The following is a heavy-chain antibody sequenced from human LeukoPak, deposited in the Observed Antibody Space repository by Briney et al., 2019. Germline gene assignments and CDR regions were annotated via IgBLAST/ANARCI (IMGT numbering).Heavy chain of an antibody. D-gene: IGHD1-26*01. Sequence: PGRSLRLSCAAPGFTFSSYGMHWVRQAPGKGLEWVAVISYDGSNKYYADSVKGRFTISRDNSKNTLYLQMNSLRAEDTAVYYCAKDAAGALDYWGQGTLVTVSS. J-gene: IGHJ4*02. CDR3: AKDAAGALDY. V-gene: IGHV3-30*18. CDR1: GFTFSSYG. CDR2: ISYDGSNK.